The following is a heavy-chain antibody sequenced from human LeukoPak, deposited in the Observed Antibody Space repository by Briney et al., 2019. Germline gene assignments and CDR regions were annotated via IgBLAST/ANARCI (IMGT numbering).Heavy chain of an antibody. CDR1: GFAFSTYS. D-gene: IGHD5-12*01. CDR3: ARVSDAFDYFFDS. CDR2: VSRSSRFI. Sequence: PGGSLRLSCAASGFAFSTYSMNWVRQAPGKGLEWVSSVSRSSRFIFYADSVQGRFTIPRDDAKDSLFLQMNSLRAEDTAVYYCARVSDAFDYFFDSWGQGTLVTVSS. J-gene: IGHJ4*02. V-gene: IGHV3-21*01.